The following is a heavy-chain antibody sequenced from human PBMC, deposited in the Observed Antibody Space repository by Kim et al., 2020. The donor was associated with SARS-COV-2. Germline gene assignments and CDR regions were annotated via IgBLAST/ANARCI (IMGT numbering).Heavy chain of an antibody. V-gene: IGHV4-39*01. CDR1: GGSISSSSYY. D-gene: IGHD3-10*01. CDR3: ARHEDYYGSGSYTLDY. J-gene: IGHJ4*02. CDR2: LYYSGST. Sequence: SETLSLTCTVSGGSISSSSYYWVWIRQPPGQGLVWIGSLYYSGSTDYNSSLKSRVTISVDTSKNQFSLKLSSVTAADTAVYYCARHEDYYGSGSYTLDYWGQGTLVTVSS.